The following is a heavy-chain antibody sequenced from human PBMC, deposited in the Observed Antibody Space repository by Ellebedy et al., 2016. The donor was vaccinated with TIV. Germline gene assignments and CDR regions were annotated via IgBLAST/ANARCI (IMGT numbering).Heavy chain of an antibody. CDR3: AKGSDRHPLEY. D-gene: IGHD1-14*01. CDR2: FHGDGRQT. CDR1: GFTFSNYN. Sequence: GESLKISCAASGFTFSNYNINWVRQAPGKGLEWLSAFHGDGRQTYYADSVKGRFIVSRDNSKNPLFPQMNRLRAEDTAIYYCAKGSDRHPLEYWGQGLLVTVSS. J-gene: IGHJ4*02. V-gene: IGHV3-23*01.